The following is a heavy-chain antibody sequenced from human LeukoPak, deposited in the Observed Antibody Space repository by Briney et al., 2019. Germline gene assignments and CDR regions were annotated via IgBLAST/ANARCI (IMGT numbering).Heavy chain of an antibody. CDR3: ASERRYYFDY. J-gene: IGHJ4*02. V-gene: IGHV3-30-3*01. Sequence: PGGSLRLSCAASGFTFSSYAMHWVRQAAGKGLEWVAVISYDGSNKYYADSVKGRFTISRDNSKNTLYLQMNSLRAEDTAVYYCASERRYYFDYWGQGTLVTVSS. CDR2: ISYDGSNK. D-gene: IGHD1-14*01. CDR1: GFTFSSYA.